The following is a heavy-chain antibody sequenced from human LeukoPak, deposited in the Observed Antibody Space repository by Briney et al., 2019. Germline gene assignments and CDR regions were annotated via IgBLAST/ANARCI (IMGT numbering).Heavy chain of an antibody. J-gene: IGHJ4*02. Sequence: QPGGSLRLSCAASGFTFSSYGMHWVRQAPGKGLEWVAVISYDGSNKYYADSVKGRFTISRDNSKNTLYLQMNSLRAEDTAVYYCAKEAAADLSAFDYWGQGTLVTVSS. V-gene: IGHV3-30*18. D-gene: IGHD6-13*01. CDR2: ISYDGSNK. CDR1: GFTFSSYG. CDR3: AKEAAADLSAFDY.